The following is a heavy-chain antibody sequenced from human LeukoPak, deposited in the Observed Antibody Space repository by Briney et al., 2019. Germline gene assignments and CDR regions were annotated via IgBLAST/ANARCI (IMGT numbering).Heavy chain of an antibody. CDR3: AAGAPAGPVYFYYIDV. V-gene: IGHV4-59*08. CDR2: SSYSGSP. D-gene: IGHD1-1*01. CDR1: GGSISSYY. J-gene: IGHJ6*03. Sequence: SETLSLTCTFSGGSISSYYWSWIRQPPGKGLEWIGSSSYSGSPKYNPSLKRRVTISLDTSKNQFSLKVTSVTAADTALYYCAAGAPAGPVYFYYIDVWGRGTTVTVSS.